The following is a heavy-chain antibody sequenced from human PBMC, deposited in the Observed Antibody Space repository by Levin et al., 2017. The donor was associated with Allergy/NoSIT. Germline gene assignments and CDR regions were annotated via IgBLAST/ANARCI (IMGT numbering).Heavy chain of an antibody. V-gene: IGHV3-23*01. D-gene: IGHD3-10*01. CDR1: GFTFSSYA. J-gene: IGHJ6*02. CDR3: AKGLRTEFGYGSGSYYDVLFAAYYYYGMDV. Sequence: AGGSLRLSCAASGFTFSSYAMSWVRQAPGKGLEWVSAISGSGGSTYYADSVKGRFTISRDNSKNTLYLQMNSLRAEDTAVYYCAKGLRTEFGYGSGSYYDVLFAAYYYYGMDVWGQGTTVTVSS. CDR2: ISGSGGST.